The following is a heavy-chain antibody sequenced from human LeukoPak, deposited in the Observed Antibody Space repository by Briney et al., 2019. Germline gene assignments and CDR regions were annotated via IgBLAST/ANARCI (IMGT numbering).Heavy chain of an antibody. J-gene: IGHJ6*02. Sequence: GASVKVSCKASGYTFTSYGISWVRQAPGQGLEWMGWISRYNGNTKYAQNFQGRVTMTTDTPTGTAYMGLRSLRSGDTAVYYCARDTLIQGFYAMDVWGPGTTVTVSS. D-gene: IGHD2-15*01. CDR3: ARDTLIQGFYAMDV. CDR1: GYTFTSYG. CDR2: ISRYNGNT. V-gene: IGHV1-18*01.